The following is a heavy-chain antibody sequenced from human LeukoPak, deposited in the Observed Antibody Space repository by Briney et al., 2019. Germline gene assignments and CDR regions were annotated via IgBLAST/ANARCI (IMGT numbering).Heavy chain of an antibody. Sequence: ASVKVSCKASGYTLSSYDMHWVRQAPRQGLEWMAIINPSAGSTDYARKFQGRVTVTRGTSTSTVYMELSSLTSEDTAVYYCARVPNWRYYLDYWGQGTLVTVSS. CDR1: GYTLSSYD. CDR3: ARVPNWRYYLDY. D-gene: IGHD2-8*01. CDR2: INPSAGST. J-gene: IGHJ4*02. V-gene: IGHV1-46*01.